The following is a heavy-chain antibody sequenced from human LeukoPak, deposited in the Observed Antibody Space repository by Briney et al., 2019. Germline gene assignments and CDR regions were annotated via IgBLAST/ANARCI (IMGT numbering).Heavy chain of an antibody. J-gene: IGHJ4*02. D-gene: IGHD5-18*01. Sequence: GGSLRLSCAASGFTFSNYAMSWVRQVPGKGLEWVSVISGSGSSTYYADSVKGRFTISRDNSKNTLYLQMNSLRAEDTAVYFCAKDSASYGRSDYWGQGTLVTVSS. CDR1: GFTFSNYA. CDR3: AKDSASYGRSDY. CDR2: ISGSGSST. V-gene: IGHV3-23*01.